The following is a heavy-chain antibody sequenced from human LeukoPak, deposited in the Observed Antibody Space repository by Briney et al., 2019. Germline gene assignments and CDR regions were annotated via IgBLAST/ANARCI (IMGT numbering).Heavy chain of an antibody. D-gene: IGHD4-17*01. CDR2: IKQDGSEK. V-gene: IGHV3-7*04. CDR3: ARADYGDYRGFYYFDY. Sequence: GGSLRLSCAASGFTFSSYWMSWVRQAPGKGLEWVANIKQDGSEKYYEDSVKGRFTISRDNAKNSLYLQMNSLRAEDTAVYYCARADYGDYRGFYYFDYWGQGTLVTVSS. J-gene: IGHJ4*02. CDR1: GFTFSSYW.